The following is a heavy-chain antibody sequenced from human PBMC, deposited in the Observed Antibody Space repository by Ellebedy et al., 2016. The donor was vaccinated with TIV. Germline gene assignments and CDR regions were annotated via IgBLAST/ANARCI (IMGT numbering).Heavy chain of an antibody. V-gene: IGHV4-31*03. CDR2: IYYSGST. D-gene: IGHD2-21*02. CDR1: GGSISSGGYY. CDR3: AARWGRGYFDF. J-gene: IGHJ4*02. Sequence: SETLSLTCTVSGGSISSGGYYWSWIRQHPGKGLEWIGYIYYSGSTYYNPSLKSRVTISVDTSKNQFALKMTSVTAADTAVYYCAARWGRGYFDFWGQGTLVTVSS.